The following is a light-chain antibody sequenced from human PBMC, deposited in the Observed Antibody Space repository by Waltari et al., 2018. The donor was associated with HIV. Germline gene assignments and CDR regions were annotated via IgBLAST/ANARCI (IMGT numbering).Light chain of an antibody. CDR1: TTHFSPPTF. CDR3: SSYMNSGTLV. Sequence: QSGLTQPASVSASLGQSITISCIASTTHFSPPTFVSCYHHHPDKAPQLLIYGDNIRPSGIPVRLSGSKSDNTASLTISGLQVDDEGDYYCSSYMNSGTLVFGGGTKVTVL. CDR2: GDN. J-gene: IGLJ3*02. V-gene: IGLV2-14*01.